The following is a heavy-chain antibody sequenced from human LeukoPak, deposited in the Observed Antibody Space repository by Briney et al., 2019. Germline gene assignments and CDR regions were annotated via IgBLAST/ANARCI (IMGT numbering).Heavy chain of an antibody. V-gene: IGHV3-43D*03. J-gene: IGHJ4*02. CDR1: GFTFDDYA. Sequence: GGSLRLSCAASGFTFDDYAMHWVRQAPGKGLEWVSLISWDGGSTYYADSVKGRFTISRDNAKNSLYLQMNSLRAEDTAVYYCARGTHYYDTSGYDYWGQGTLVIVSS. CDR2: ISWDGGST. D-gene: IGHD3-22*01. CDR3: ARGTHYYDTSGYDY.